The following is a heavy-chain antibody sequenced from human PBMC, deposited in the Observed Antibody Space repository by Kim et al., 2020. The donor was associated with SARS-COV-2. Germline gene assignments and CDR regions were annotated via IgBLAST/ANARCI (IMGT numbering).Heavy chain of an antibody. CDR3: ARDQPAYSGYDPYYYYGM. CDR1: GFTVSSNY. D-gene: IGHD5-12*01. J-gene: IGHJ6*01. V-gene: IGHV3-66*01. Sequence: GGSLRLSCAASGFTVSSNYMSWVRQAPGKGLEWVSVIYSGGSTYYADSVKGRFTISRDNSKNTLYLQMNSMRAEDTAVNYCARDQPAYSGYDPYYYYGM. CDR2: IYSGGST.